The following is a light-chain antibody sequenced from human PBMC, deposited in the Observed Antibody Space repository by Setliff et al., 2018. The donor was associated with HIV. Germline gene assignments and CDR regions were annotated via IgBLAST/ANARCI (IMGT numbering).Light chain of an antibody. V-gene: IGLV2-14*02. J-gene: IGLJ1*01. CDR2: EVS. CDR1: SSDVGSYNL. CDR3: SSYTSSGTLFV. Sequence: QSVLTQPASVSGSPGQSITISCTGTSSDVGSYNLVSWYQLHPGKAPKLMIYEVSGRPSGVSYRFSGSKSGTTASLTISGLQTEDEADYFCSSYTSSGTLFVFGTGTKVTVL.